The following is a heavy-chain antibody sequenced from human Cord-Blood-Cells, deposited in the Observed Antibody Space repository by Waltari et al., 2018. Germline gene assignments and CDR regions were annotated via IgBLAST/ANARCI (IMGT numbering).Heavy chain of an antibody. CDR3: AADRGGSYGPDAFDI. V-gene: IGHV1-58*01. CDR1: GFTFTSSA. Sequence: QMQLVQSGPEVKKPGTSVKVSCKASGFTFTSSAVQWVRQARGQRLEWIGWIVVGSGTTNYAQKFQERVTITRDMSTSTAYMELSSLRSEDTAVYYCAADRGGSYGPDAFDIWGQGTMVTVSS. D-gene: IGHD1-26*01. CDR2: IVVGSGTT. J-gene: IGHJ3*02.